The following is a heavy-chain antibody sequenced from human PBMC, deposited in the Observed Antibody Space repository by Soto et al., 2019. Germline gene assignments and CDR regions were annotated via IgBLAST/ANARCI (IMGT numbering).Heavy chain of an antibody. J-gene: IGHJ4*02. CDR3: ARGYSSSSAAFDY. V-gene: IGHV3-30-3*01. CDR1: GFTFSSYA. CDR2: ISYDASNK. Sequence: QVQLVESGGGVVQPGRSLRLSCAASGFTFSSYALHWVRQAPGKGLEWVAIISYDASNKYYADSVKGRFTISRDNSKNTLYLQMNSLRAEDTAVYYCARGYSSSSAAFDYWGQGTLVTVSS. D-gene: IGHD6-13*01.